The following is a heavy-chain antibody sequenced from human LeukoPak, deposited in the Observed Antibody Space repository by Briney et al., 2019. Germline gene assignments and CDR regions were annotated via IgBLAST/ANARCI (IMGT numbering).Heavy chain of an antibody. CDR1: GYSISSGYY. V-gene: IGHV4-38-2*02. D-gene: IGHD5-12*01. J-gene: IGHJ4*02. CDR3: ARAARYSGYSTDD. Sequence: SETLSLTCTVSGYSISSGYYWGWIRQPPGKGLEWIGSIYHSGSTYYNPSLKSRVTISVDTSKNQFSLKLSSVTAADTAVYYCARAARYSGYSTDDWGQGTLVTVSS. CDR2: IYHSGST.